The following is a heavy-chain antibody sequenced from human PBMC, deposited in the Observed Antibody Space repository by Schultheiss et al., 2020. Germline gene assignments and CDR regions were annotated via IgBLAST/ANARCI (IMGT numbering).Heavy chain of an antibody. J-gene: IGHJ3*02. CDR1: GGSISSGAFY. V-gene: IGHV4-30-4*08. Sequence: SETLSLTCTVSGGSISSGAFYWSWIRQHPGKGLEWIGYIFYSGSTYYNPSLKSRVTISVDTSKNQFSLKLSSVTAADTAVYYCAKVGRRDGAFDIWGQGTMVTVSS. D-gene: IGHD1-1*01. CDR2: IFYSGST. CDR3: AKVGRRDGAFDI.